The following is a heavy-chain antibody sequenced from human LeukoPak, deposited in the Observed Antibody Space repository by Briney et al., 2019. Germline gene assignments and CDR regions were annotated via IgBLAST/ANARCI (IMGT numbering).Heavy chain of an antibody. CDR3: ARDETLGYSYGYPFDY. J-gene: IGHJ4*02. V-gene: IGHV4-39*07. D-gene: IGHD5-18*01. Sequence: PSGTLSLTCAVSGGSISSSSYYWGWIRQPPGKGLEWIGSIYYSGSTYYNPSLKSRVTISVDTSKNQFSLKLSSVTAADTAVYYCARDETLGYSYGYPFDYWGQGTLVTVSS. CDR1: GGSISSSSYY. CDR2: IYYSGST.